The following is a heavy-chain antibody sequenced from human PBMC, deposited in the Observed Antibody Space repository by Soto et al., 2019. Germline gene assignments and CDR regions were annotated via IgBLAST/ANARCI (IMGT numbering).Heavy chain of an antibody. CDR2: IYYSGST. CDR3: ARGELLVPYYFDY. Sequence: SETLSLTCTVSGGSISSYYWSWIRQPPGKGLEWIGYIYYSGSTNYNPSLKSRVTISVDTSKNQFSLKLSSVTAADTAVYYCARGELLVPYYFDYWGQGTLVTVSS. J-gene: IGHJ4*02. CDR1: GGSISSYY. V-gene: IGHV4-59*01. D-gene: IGHD1-26*01.